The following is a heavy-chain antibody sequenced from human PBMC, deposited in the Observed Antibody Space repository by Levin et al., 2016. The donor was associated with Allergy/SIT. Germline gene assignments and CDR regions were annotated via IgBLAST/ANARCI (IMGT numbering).Heavy chain of an antibody. Sequence: GGSLRLSCAASGFTFSSYSMNWVRQAPGKGLEWVSYISSSSSTIYYADSVKGRFTISRDNAKNSLYLQMNSLRAEDTAVYYCARDGWRSGYDWYYYYGMDVWGQGTTVTVSS. CDR3: ARDGWRSGYDWYYYYGMDV. CDR2: ISSSSSTI. J-gene: IGHJ6*02. CDR1: GFTFSSYS. V-gene: IGHV3-48*01. D-gene: IGHD5-12*01.